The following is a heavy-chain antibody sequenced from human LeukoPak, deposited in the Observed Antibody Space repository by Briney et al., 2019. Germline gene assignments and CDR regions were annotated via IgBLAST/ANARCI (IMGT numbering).Heavy chain of an antibody. CDR1: GGSISSYY. D-gene: IGHD5-18*01. V-gene: IGHV4-59*01. CDR3: ARSVDTSMVGDY. CDR2: IYYSGST. Sequence: SETLSLTCTVSGGSISSYYWSWIRQPPGKGLEWIGYIYYSGSTNYNPSLKNRVTISLDTSKNQFSLKLNSVTAADTAVYYCARSVDTSMVGDYWGQGTLVTVSS. J-gene: IGHJ4*02.